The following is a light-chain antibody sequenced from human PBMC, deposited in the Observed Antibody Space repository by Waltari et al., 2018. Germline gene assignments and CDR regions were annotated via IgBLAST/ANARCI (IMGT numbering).Light chain of an antibody. CDR1: QSVTNY. CDR3: QQRRDWPLT. Sequence: SCRAGQSVTNYLAWYQQKPGQSPRLLIYDTSNRATGIPARFSGSGFRTDFTLTISSLEPEDFAVYYCQQRRDWPLTFGGGTKVEIK. V-gene: IGKV3-11*01. J-gene: IGKJ4*01. CDR2: DTS.